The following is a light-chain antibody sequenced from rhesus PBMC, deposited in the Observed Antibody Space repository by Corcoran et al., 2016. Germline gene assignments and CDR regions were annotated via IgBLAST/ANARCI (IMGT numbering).Light chain of an antibody. J-gene: IGKJ4*01. Sequence: DIRMTQSPSSLSASVGDRVTITCRASQGISNWLAWYQQKIGKAPKLLIYRACNLERGVPSRFSGSGAGTDFTLTISSLQPEDNATYYCQQHDNPPLTFGGGTKVELK. CDR1: QGISNW. V-gene: IGKV1-69*01. CDR3: QQHDNPPLT. CDR2: RAC.